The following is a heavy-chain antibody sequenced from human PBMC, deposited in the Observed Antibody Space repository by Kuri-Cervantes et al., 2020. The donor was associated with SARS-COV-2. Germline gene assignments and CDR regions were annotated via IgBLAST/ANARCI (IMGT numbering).Heavy chain of an antibody. D-gene: IGHD6-19*01. CDR2: VYNTGST. V-gene: IGHV4-31*11. CDR3: AREVTQWLTRRFDP. Sequence: LRLSCAVSGASISRGGYYWSWIRHHPGQGLEWIGYVYNTGSTFYNPSLKSRVTISVDTSKNQFSLKLSSVTAADTAVYYCAREVTQWLTRRFDPWGQGTLVTVSS. CDR1: GASISRGGYY. J-gene: IGHJ5*02.